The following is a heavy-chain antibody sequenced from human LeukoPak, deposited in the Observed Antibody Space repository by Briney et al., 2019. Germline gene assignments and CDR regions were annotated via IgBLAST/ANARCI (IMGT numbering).Heavy chain of an antibody. CDR2: INWNSGTI. CDR1: GFIFDDYA. CDR3: ARDRFRYCSGAYCSHFEF. V-gene: IGHV3-9*03. J-gene: IGHJ4*02. Sequence: GGSLRLSCAASGFIFDDYAMHWVRHAPGKGLEGVSGINWNSGTIGYADSVKGRFTISRDNAKNSLYLQMNSLRADDMAFYYCARDRFRYCSGAYCSHFEFWGQGTLVSVSS. D-gene: IGHD2-15*01.